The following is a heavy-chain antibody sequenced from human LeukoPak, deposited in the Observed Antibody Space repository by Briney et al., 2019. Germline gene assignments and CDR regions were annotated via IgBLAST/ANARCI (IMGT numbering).Heavy chain of an antibody. CDR1: GYSFTSYW. CDR2: IYPGDSDT. V-gene: IGHV5-51*01. D-gene: IGHD3-22*01. CDR3: ARLSYYYDSSGYLMGEYFDY. J-gene: IGHJ4*02. Sequence: GESLKISCKGSGYSFTSYWIGWVRQMPGKGLEWMGIIYPGDSDTRYSPSFQGQVTISADKSISTAYLQWSSLKASDTAMYYCARLSYYYDSSGYLMGEYFDYWGQGTLVTVSS.